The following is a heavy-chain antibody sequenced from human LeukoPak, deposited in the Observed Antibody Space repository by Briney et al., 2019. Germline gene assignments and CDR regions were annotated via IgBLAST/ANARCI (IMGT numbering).Heavy chain of an antibody. CDR2: ISSSSSYI. V-gene: IGHV3-21*01. D-gene: IGHD3-22*01. Sequence: PGGSLRLSCAVSGFSFTNFWMNWVRQAPGKGLEWVSSISSSSSYIYYADSVKGRFTISRDNAKYSLYLQMNSLRAEDTAVYYCARNPYYYDSSGHFDYWGQGTLVTVSS. CDR3: ARNPYYYDSSGHFDY. J-gene: IGHJ4*02. CDR1: GFSFTNFW.